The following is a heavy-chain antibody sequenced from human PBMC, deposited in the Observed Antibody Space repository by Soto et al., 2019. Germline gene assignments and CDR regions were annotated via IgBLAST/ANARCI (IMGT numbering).Heavy chain of an antibody. CDR1: GFSLSTSGVG. Sequence: QITLKESGPTLVKPTQTLTLTCTFSGFSLSTSGVGVGWIRQPPGKALEWLALIYWDDDKRYSPSLKSRLTITTDTPKNQVVLTMTNMDPVDTATYYCAHRRGVAWFDPWGQGTLVTVSS. D-gene: IGHD1-26*01. J-gene: IGHJ5*02. CDR3: AHRRGVAWFDP. V-gene: IGHV2-5*02. CDR2: IYWDDDK.